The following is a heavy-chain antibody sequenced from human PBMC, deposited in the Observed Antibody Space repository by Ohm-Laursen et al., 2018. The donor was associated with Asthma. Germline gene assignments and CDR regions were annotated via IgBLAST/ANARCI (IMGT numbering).Heavy chain of an antibody. Sequence: SLRLSCAASGFTLGDYFMHWVRQGPGEGLLWISHLFPDGRRTNYADAVKGRFTISRDDAPNTVYLQMNSLTVDDTAVYYCARGNLEGLLWGQGTLVTVSS. J-gene: IGHJ4*02. CDR1: GFTLGDYF. V-gene: IGHV3-74*01. CDR3: ARGNLEGLL. D-gene: IGHD5-24*01. CDR2: LFPDGRRT.